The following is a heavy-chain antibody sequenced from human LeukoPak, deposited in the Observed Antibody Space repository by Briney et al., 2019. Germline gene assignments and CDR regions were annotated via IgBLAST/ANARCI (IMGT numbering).Heavy chain of an antibody. V-gene: IGHV3-30*03. J-gene: IGHJ3*02. D-gene: IGHD2-15*01. Sequence: GGSLRLSCAASGFTFNNYGMHWVRQAPGKGLEWVAVISYDGSNQYYADSVKGRFTISRDNSKNTLYLQMNSLRAEDTAVYYCARYCSGGSCYPSAFDIWGQGTMVTVSS. CDR3: ARYCSGGSCYPSAFDI. CDR2: ISYDGSNQ. CDR1: GFTFNNYG.